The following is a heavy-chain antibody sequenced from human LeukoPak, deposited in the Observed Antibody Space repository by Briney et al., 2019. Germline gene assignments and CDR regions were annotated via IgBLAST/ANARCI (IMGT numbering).Heavy chain of an antibody. V-gene: IGHV4-39*07. CDR3: AKSGGYGLIDY. Sequence: SETLSLTCTVSGGSISGSGYYWGWIRQPPGEGLEWIGSIYSRGSTYYNASLQSRVTISIEKSKNQISLRLYSVTAADPALYYCAKSGGYGLIDYWGQGTLVTVSS. CDR1: GGSISGSGYY. J-gene: IGHJ4*02. D-gene: IGHD1-26*01. CDR2: IYSRGST.